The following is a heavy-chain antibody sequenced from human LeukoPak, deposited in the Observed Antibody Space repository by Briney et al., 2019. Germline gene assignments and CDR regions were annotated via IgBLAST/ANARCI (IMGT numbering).Heavy chain of an antibody. CDR1: GDSDSSNSAA. CDR2: TYYRSKWYN. V-gene: IGHV6-1*01. D-gene: IGHD4-23*01. Sequence: SQTLSLTCAISGDSDSSNSAAWNWIRQSPSRGLEWLGRTYYRSKWYNGYAVFVKSRISVNPDTSKNQFSLQLNSVTPEDTAVYYCARRLTQYDCFDPWGQGILVTVSS. CDR3: ARRLTQYDCFDP. J-gene: IGHJ5*02.